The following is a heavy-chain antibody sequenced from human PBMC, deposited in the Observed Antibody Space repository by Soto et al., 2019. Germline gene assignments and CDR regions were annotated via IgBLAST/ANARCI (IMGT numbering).Heavy chain of an antibody. V-gene: IGHV3-21*01. Sequence: GGSLRRSCAASGFTFSSYAMNWVRQTQEKGLEWVSSISSTSSYTHYSDSVKGRFTISRDNANNSLFLQMNSLRAEDTDTYYCARDLALDGNYWGQGVLVTVSS. J-gene: IGHJ4*02. CDR1: GFTFSSYA. CDR2: ISSTSSYT. CDR3: ARDLALDGNY. D-gene: IGHD6-19*01.